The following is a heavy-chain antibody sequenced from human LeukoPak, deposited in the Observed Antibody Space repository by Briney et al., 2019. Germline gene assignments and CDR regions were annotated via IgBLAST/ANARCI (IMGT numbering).Heavy chain of an antibody. J-gene: IGHJ4*02. CDR3: AKDPDRYFDFDY. Sequence: PGGSLRLSCAASGFTFSSYAMSWVRQAPGKGLEWVSAISGSGGSTYYADSVKGRFTISRDNSKNTLYLQMNSLRGEGTAVYYCAKDPDRYFDFDYWGQGTLVTVSS. CDR1: GFTFSSYA. D-gene: IGHD3-9*01. V-gene: IGHV3-23*01. CDR2: ISGSGGST.